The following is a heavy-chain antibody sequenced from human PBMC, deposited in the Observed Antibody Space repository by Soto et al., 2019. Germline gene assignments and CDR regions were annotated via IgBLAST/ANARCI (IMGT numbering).Heavy chain of an antibody. CDR2: IGTAGDT. Sequence: EVQLVESGGGLVQPGGSLRLSCAASGFTFSSYDMHWVRQATGKGLEWVSAIGTAGDTYYPGSVKGRFTISRENAKNSLYLQMNSLRAGDTAVYYCARAVTINTYYYYYYYMDVWGKGTTVTVSS. V-gene: IGHV3-13*01. J-gene: IGHJ6*03. CDR1: GFTFSSYD. CDR3: ARAVTINTYYYYYYYMDV. D-gene: IGHD4-4*01.